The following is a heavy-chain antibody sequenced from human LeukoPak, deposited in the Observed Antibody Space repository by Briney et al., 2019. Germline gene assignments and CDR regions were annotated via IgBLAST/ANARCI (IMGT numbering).Heavy chain of an antibody. CDR1: GYNFGRYC. V-gene: IGHV5-51*01. CDR3: ARLREEYEHKYQRHYYYGMAV. D-gene: IGHD2-2*01. CDR2: IYPGDSDT. Sequence: RTGESLKISCKASGYNFGRYCIAWVRQLPGKGQEWMGIIYPGDSDTKYSPSFQGQVTNSVDKSISTAYLQWSSLKASDTAMYYCARLREEYEHKYQRHYYYGMAVWGQGTTVTVSS. J-gene: IGHJ6*02.